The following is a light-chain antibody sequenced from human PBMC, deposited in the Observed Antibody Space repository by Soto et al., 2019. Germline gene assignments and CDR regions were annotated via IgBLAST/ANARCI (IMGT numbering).Light chain of an antibody. CDR3: QQYGDSPPGT. J-gene: IGKJ5*01. CDR2: GAS. V-gene: IGKV3-15*01. Sequence: EIVMTQSPDTLSVSLGERATISCRASQSVSTNLAWYHQKPGQAPRLLIYGASTRATGVPARFSGSGSGTEFTLTISRLQSEDFAVYFCQQYGDSPPGTFGQGTRLEIK. CDR1: QSVSTN.